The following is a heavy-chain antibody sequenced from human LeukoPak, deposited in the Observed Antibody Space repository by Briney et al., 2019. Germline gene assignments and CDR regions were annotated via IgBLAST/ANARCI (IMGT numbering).Heavy chain of an antibody. CDR2: IYTGGST. V-gene: IGHV3-66*01. CDR3: AKCGDILTGFDY. CDR1: GFTVSSNY. Sequence: GGSLRLSCAASGFTVSSNYMSWVRQAPGKGLEWVSAIYTGGSTYYADSVKGRFTISRDNSKNTLYLQMNSLRAEDTAVYYCAKCGDILTGFDYWGQGTLVTVSS. J-gene: IGHJ4*02. D-gene: IGHD3-9*01.